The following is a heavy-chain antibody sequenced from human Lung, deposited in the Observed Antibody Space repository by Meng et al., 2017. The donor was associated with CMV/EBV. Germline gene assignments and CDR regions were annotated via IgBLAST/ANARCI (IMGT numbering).Heavy chain of an antibody. D-gene: IGHD2-2*01. V-gene: IGHV1-8*01. CDR3: ARTRIEVEPDGRKIKYYNYGMDV. Sequence: SXXVSXKASGYTFTTYDINWVRQATGQGLERMGWMNPNSGNTGYAQKFQGRVTLTRVTSISTAYMELSSLTSDDTAVYYCARTRIEVEPDGRKIKYYNYGMDVWGQGXTVTVSS. J-gene: IGHJ6*02. CDR1: GYTFTTYD. CDR2: MNPNSGNT.